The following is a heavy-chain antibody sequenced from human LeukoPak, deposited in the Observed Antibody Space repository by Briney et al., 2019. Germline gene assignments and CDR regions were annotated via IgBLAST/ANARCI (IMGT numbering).Heavy chain of an antibody. D-gene: IGHD2-21*01. V-gene: IGHV4-30-4*08. J-gene: IGHJ4*02. CDR2: IYYSGNT. CDR1: GGSLSSGDYY. Sequence: PSETLSLTCTVSGGSLSSGDYYWSWIRQPPGKGLEWIGYIYYSGNTYYNPSLKSRVTMSVDTSKNQFSLQLNSVTAADTAVYYCARDVSSTLILDYWGQGTLVTVSS. CDR3: ARDVSSTLILDY.